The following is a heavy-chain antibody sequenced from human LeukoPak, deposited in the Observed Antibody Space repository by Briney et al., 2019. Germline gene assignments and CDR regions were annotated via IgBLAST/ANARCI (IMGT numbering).Heavy chain of an antibody. D-gene: IGHD3-3*01. CDR2: ISGSGGST. J-gene: IGHJ4*02. V-gene: IGHV3-23*01. CDR3: AKADFWSGYYLNLDS. Sequence: GGSLRLSCAASGFTFSSYAMSWVRQAPGKGLEWVSAISGSGGSTYYADSVKGRFTISRETSKNTLYLQMNSLRAEDTAVYYCAKADFWSGYYLNLDSWGQGTLVTVSS. CDR1: GFTFSSYA.